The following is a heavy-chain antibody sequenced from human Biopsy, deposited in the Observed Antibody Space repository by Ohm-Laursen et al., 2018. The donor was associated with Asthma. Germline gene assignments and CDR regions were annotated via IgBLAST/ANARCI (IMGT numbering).Heavy chain of an antibody. J-gene: IGHJ3*02. Sequence: ASVKVSCKASGYTFINFAIHWARQAPGPRIEWMGWKNAGNGNTKYSEKFQGRVTITRDTSASTAYMDLSRLRSEDTAVYYCARTYYDFLTGQVNDALAMWGQGTVVTVSS. CDR3: ARTYYDFLTGQVNDALAM. CDR1: GYTFINFA. D-gene: IGHD3-9*01. V-gene: IGHV1-3*01. CDR2: KNAGNGNT.